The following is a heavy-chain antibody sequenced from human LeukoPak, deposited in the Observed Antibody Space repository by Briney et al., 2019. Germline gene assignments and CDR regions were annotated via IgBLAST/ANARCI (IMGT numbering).Heavy chain of an antibody. CDR3: ARLRQGSGSYYVDY. V-gene: IGHV4-34*01. CDR2: INHSGST. CDR1: GGSFSGYY. Sequence: KASETLSLTCAVYGGSFSGYYWSWIRQPPGKGLEWIGEINHSGSTNYNPSLKSRVTISVDASKNQFSLKLSSVTAADTAVYYCARLRQGSGSYYVDYWGQGTLVTVSS. J-gene: IGHJ4*02. D-gene: IGHD3-10*01.